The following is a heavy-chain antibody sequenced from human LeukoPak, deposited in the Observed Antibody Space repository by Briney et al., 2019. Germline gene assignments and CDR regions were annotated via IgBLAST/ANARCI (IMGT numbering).Heavy chain of an antibody. CDR3: ARRSGSTSLKYYYYYHGMDV. Sequence: SETLSLTCAVYGGSFSGYYWSWIRQPPGKGLEWIGEINHSGSTNYNPSLKSRVTISVDTSKNQFSLKLSSVTAADTAVYYCARRSGSTSLKYYYYYHGMDVWGQGTTVTVSS. V-gene: IGHV4-34*01. D-gene: IGHD2-2*01. J-gene: IGHJ6*02. CDR1: GGSFSGYY. CDR2: INHSGST.